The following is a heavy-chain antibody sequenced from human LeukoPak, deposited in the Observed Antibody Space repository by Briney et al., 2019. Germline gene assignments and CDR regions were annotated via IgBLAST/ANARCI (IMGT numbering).Heavy chain of an antibody. CDR2: ISAYNGNT. CDR3: ARGGYSYGYMGYFDY. CDR1: GYTFSIYG. V-gene: IGHV1-18*01. J-gene: IGHJ4*02. D-gene: IGHD5-18*01. Sequence: GASVKASCKASGYTFSIYGVSWVRQAPGQGLEWVAWISAYNGNTNYAQKFQGRVTMTTDTSTSTAYMELRSLRSDDTAVYYCARGGYSYGYMGYFDYWGQGTLVTVSP.